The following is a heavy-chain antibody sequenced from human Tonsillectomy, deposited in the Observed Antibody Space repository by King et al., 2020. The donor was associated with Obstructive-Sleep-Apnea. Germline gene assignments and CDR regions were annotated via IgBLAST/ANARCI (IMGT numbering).Heavy chain of an antibody. Sequence: QLVQSGAEVKKPGASGRISCKASGYTFNSYYIHWVRQAPGQGLEWIGIISPSRGTTSHAQKFQGRVTMTRDTSTTTVYMELSSLTSEDTAMYYCATVTVAGGLDYWGQGTLVSVSS. D-gene: IGHD6-19*01. V-gene: IGHV1-46*02. CDR2: ISPSRGTT. CDR1: GYTFNSYY. CDR3: ATVTVAGGLDY. J-gene: IGHJ4*02.